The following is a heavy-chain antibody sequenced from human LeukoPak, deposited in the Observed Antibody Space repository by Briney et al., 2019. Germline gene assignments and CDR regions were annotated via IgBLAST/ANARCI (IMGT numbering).Heavy chain of an antibody. Sequence: GGSLRLSCAASGFTFSSYSMNWVRQAPGKGLEWVSIIYSGGSTYYADSVRGRFTISRDNSKNTLYLLMSSLRAEDTAVYYCATSGWWGYFDYWGQGTLVTVSS. J-gene: IGHJ4*02. CDR3: ATSGWWGYFDY. CDR1: GFTFSSYS. CDR2: IYSGGST. D-gene: IGHD6-19*01. V-gene: IGHV3-66*01.